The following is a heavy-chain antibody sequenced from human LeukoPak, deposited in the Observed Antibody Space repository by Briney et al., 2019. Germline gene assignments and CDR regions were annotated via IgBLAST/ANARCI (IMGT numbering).Heavy chain of an antibody. CDR2: ISSSSSYI. V-gene: IGHV3-21*01. D-gene: IGHD3-10*01. J-gene: IGHJ3*02. CDR3: ARDMDNRIIGLWFGEGARSAFDI. Sequence: AGGSLRLSCAASGFTFSSYGMHWVRQAPGKGLEWVSSISSSSSYIYYADSVKGRFTISRDNAKNSLYLQMNSLRAEDTAVYYCARDMDNRIIGLWFGEGARSAFDIWGQGTMVTVSS. CDR1: GFTFSSYG.